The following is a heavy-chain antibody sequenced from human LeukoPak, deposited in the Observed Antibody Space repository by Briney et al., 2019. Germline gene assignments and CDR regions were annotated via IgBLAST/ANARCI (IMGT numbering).Heavy chain of an antibody. CDR2: IYYSGST. J-gene: IGHJ6*03. Sequence: SETLSLTCTVSGGSISSYYWSWIRQPPGKGLEWIGYIYYSGSTNYNPSLKSRVTISVDTSKNQFSLKLSPVTAADTAVYYCARDVDTATLGYYYMDVWGKGTTVTVSS. CDR3: ARDVDTATLGYYYMDV. D-gene: IGHD5-18*01. V-gene: IGHV4-59*01. CDR1: GGSISSYY.